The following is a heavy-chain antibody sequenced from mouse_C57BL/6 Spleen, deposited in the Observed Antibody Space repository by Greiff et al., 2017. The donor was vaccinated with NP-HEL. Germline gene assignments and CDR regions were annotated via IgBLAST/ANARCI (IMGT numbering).Heavy chain of an antibody. J-gene: IGHJ1*03. V-gene: IGHV14-1*01. D-gene: IGHD1-1*01. CDR2: IDPEDGDT. Sequence: VHVKQSGAELVRPGASVKLSCTASGFNIKDYYMHWVKQRPEQGLEWIGRIDPEDGDTEYAPKFQGKATMTADTSSNTAYLQLSSLTSEDTAVYYCTTWPGSSCRYFDVWGTGTTVTVSS. CDR1: GFNIKDYY. CDR3: TTWPGSSCRYFDV.